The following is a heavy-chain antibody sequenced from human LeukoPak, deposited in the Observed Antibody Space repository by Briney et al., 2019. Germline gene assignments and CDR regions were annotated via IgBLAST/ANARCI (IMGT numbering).Heavy chain of an antibody. D-gene: IGHD4-17*01. CDR2: ISSSSSTI. CDR3: ARVVDHDYGDYYLDY. CDR1: GFTFSSYS. J-gene: IGHJ4*02. Sequence: GGSLRLSCAASGFTFSSYSMNWVRQAPGKGLEWVSYISSSSSTIYYADSVKGRLTISRDNSKNTLYLQMNSLRAEDTAVYYCARVVDHDYGDYYLDYWGQGTLVTVSS. V-gene: IGHV3-48*01.